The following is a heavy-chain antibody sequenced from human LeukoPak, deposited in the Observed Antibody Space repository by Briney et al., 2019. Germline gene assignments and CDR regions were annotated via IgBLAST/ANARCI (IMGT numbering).Heavy chain of an antibody. V-gene: IGHV3-48*03. CDR3: ARTLRDSSGWDNYYYYYMDV. CDR1: GFTFSSYE. D-gene: IGHD6-19*01. J-gene: IGHJ6*03. CDR2: ISSSGSTI. Sequence: GGSLRLSCAASGFTFSSYEMNWVRQAPGKGLEWVSYISSSGSTIYYADSVKGRFTISRDNAKNSLYLQMNSPRAEDTAVYYCARTLRDSSGWDNYYYYYMDVWGKGTTVTVSS.